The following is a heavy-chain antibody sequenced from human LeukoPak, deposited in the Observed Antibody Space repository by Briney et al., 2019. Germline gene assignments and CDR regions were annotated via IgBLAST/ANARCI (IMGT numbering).Heavy chain of an antibody. D-gene: IGHD5-24*01. J-gene: IGHJ4*02. CDR3: ARQGRDGYNQFDY. CDR1: GYTFTGYY. CDR2: INPNSGGA. V-gene: IGHV1-2*02. Sequence: ASVKVSCKASGYTFTGYYMHRVRQAPGQGLEWMGWINPNSGGANYAQKFQGRVTMTRDTSISTAYMELSRLRSDDTAVYYCARQGRDGYNQFDYWGQGTLVTVSS.